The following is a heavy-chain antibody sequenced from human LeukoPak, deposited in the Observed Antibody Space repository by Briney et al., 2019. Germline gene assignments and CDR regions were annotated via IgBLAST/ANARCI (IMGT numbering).Heavy chain of an antibody. J-gene: IGHJ4*02. V-gene: IGHV3-7*01. Sequence: GGSLRLSCAASGFTFSSYWMSWVRQAPGKGLEWVANIKQDGSEKYYVDSVEGRFTISRDNAKNSLYLQMNSLRAEDTAVYYCARSGYSGYDSEFDYWGQGTLVTVSS. CDR2: IKQDGSEK. CDR3: ARSGYSGYDSEFDY. D-gene: IGHD5-12*01. CDR1: GFTFSSYW.